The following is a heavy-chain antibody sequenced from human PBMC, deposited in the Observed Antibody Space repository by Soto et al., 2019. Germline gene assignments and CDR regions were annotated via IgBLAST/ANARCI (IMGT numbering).Heavy chain of an antibody. Sequence: SDTLSLTCTPSGRSISSGGYSWGWLRQPPGKGLEWIGYIYHSGSTYYNPSLKSRVTISVDRSKNQFSLKLSSVTAADTAVYYCARDPTPFGQGTLVTVSSGKGAQASVKVFPEGESPLYFDYWGQGTLVTVSS. V-gene: IGHV4-30-2*01. J-gene: IGHJ4*02. D-gene: IGHD3-16*01. CDR2: IYHSGST. CDR3: ARDPTPFGQGTLVTVSSGKGAQASVKVFPEGESPLYFDY. CDR1: GRSISSGGYS.